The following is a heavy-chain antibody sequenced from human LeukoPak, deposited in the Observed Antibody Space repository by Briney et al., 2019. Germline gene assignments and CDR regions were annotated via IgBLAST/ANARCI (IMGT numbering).Heavy chain of an antibody. D-gene: IGHD7-27*01. Sequence: GGSLRLSCAASGFTFSRYSMNWVRQAPGKGLEWVSSISSGSTYIYYADSMKGRFTISRDNAKKSQYLQMNSLRAEDTAVYYCGRGHWGLDYWGQGALVTVSS. CDR3: GRGHWGLDY. CDR1: GFTFSRYS. V-gene: IGHV3-21*01. J-gene: IGHJ4*02. CDR2: ISSGSTYI.